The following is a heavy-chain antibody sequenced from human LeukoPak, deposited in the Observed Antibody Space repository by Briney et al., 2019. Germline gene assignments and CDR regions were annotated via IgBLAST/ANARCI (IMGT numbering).Heavy chain of an antibody. V-gene: IGHV3-23*01. J-gene: IGHJ4*02. D-gene: IGHD5/OR15-5a*01. CDR2: ISGSGGST. CDR1: GFTFSSYG. CDR3: AKDEAGVYGWVRY. Sequence: GGTLRLSCAAPGFTFSSYGMSWVRQAPGKGLEWVSAISGSGGSTYYADSVKGRFTISRDNSKNTLYLQMNSLRAEDTAVYYCAKDEAGVYGWVRYWGQGTLVTVSS.